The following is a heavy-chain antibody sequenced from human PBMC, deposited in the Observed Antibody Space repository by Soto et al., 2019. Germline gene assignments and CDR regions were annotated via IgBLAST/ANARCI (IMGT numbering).Heavy chain of an antibody. CDR2: ISAYNGNT. CDR3: ARDVFDMQWLNWFDP. V-gene: IGHV1-18*01. CDR1: GYTFTSYG. D-gene: IGHD6-19*01. Sequence: QVQLVQSGAEVKKPGASVKVSCKASGYTFTSYGISWVRQAPGQGLEWMGWISAYNGNTNYAQKLQGRVTMTTDTSXNTAYMELRSLRSDDTAVYYCARDVFDMQWLNWFDPWGQGTLVTVSS. J-gene: IGHJ5*02.